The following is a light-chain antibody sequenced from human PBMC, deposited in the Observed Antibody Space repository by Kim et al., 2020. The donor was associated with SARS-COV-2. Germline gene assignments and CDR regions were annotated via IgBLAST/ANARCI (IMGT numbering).Light chain of an antibody. CDR2: AAS. CDR1: QGISNY. V-gene: IGKV1-27*01. CDR3: QKYNSAPRT. Sequence: GAVGDRVTSTCRASQGISNYLAWYQQKPGKVPKLLIYAASTLQSGVPSRFSGSGSGTDFTLTISSLQPEDVATYYCQKYNSAPRTFGQGTKVDIK. J-gene: IGKJ1*01.